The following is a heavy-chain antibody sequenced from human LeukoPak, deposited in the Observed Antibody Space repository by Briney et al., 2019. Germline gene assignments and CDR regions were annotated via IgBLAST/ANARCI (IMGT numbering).Heavy chain of an antibody. CDR2: IGISSGNT. CDR1: GFTFNDYS. J-gene: IGHJ4*02. Sequence: PTGGSLRLSCSTSGFTFNDYSMNWVRQAPGKGLEWISYIGISSGNTKYADSVKGRFTISGDNAKNSLYLQMNSLRVEHTAVYYCARDHNYAFDNWGQGTLVTVSS. V-gene: IGHV3-48*04. CDR3: ARDHNYAFDN. D-gene: IGHD1-1*01.